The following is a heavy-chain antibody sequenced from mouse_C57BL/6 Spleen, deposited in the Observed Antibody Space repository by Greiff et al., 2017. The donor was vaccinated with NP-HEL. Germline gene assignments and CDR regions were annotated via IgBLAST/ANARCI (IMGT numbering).Heavy chain of an antibody. CDR1: GYTFTSYW. J-gene: IGHJ2*01. CDR3: ARKGYYYGSSRDY. Sequence: VQLQQSGAELVKPGASVKMSCKASGYTFTSYWITWVKQRPGQGLEWIGDIYPGSGSTNYNEKFKSKATLTVDTSSSTAYMQLSSLTSEDSAVYYCARKGYYYGSSRDYWGQGTTLTVSS. CDR2: IYPGSGST. V-gene: IGHV1-55*01. D-gene: IGHD1-1*01.